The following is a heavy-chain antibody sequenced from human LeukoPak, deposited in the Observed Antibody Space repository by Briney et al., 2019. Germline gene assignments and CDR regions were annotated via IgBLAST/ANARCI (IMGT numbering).Heavy chain of an antibody. V-gene: IGHV4-59*01. CDR3: TSGRSNYYGMDV. CDR2: IYYNGNT. D-gene: IGHD1-26*01. CDR1: DGSINSYY. J-gene: IGHJ6*02. Sequence: SETLSLTCSVSDGSINSYYWNWIRRPPGKGLEWIGYIYYNGNTNYSPSLKSRVTMSVDTSKNLFSLKVSSVTAADTAVYYCTSGRSNYYGMDVWGQGTTVTVSS.